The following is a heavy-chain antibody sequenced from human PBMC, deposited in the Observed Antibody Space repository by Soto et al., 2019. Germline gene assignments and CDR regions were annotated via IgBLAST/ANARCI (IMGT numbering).Heavy chain of an antibody. CDR2: IIPIFGTA. V-gene: IGHV1-69*01. Sequence: QVQLLQSGAEVKKPGSSVKVSCKASGGTFSSYAISWVRQAPGQGLEWMGGIIPIFGTANYAQKFQGRVTITADESTSTAYMELSSLRSEDTAVYYCARNPDYVWGSYRPKDGMDVWGQGTTVTVSS. J-gene: IGHJ6*02. D-gene: IGHD3-16*02. CDR1: GGTFSSYA. CDR3: ARNPDYVWGSYRPKDGMDV.